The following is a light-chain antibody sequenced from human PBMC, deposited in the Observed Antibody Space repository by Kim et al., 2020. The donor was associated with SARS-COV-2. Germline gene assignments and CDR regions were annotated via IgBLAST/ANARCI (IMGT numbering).Light chain of an antibody. J-gene: IGLJ3*02. CDR3: SAWDSSLSAWV. CDR2: RNN. CDR1: TNNVGNEG. V-gene: IGLV10-54*01. Sequence: QAGLTQPPSVSKDLRQTATLTCTGNTNNVGNEGAAWLQQHQGHPPKLLSYRNNNRPSGISERLSTSRSGNTASLTITGLQPEDEADHYCSAWDSSLSAWVFGGGTQLTVL.